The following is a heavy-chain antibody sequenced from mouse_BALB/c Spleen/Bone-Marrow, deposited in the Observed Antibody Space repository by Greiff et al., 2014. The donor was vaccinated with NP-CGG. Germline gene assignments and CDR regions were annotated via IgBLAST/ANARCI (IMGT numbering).Heavy chain of an antibody. CDR1: GYTFTTYT. CDR2: INPSSGYT. Sequence: VHLVESGAELARPGASVKMSCRASGYTFTTYTMHWVKQRPGRGLEWIGYINPSSGYTYYNQKFKDKATLTADKSSSAAYLQLSSLTSEDSAVYYCARVYGNYDAMDYWGQGTSVTVSS. J-gene: IGHJ4*01. CDR3: ARVYGNYDAMDY. V-gene: IGHV1-4*01. D-gene: IGHD2-1*01.